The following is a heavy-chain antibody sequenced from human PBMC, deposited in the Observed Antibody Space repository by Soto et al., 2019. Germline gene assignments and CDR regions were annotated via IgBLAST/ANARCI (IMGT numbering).Heavy chain of an antibody. V-gene: IGHV1-46*01. J-gene: IGHJ5*02. Sequence: ASVKVSSKASGYSFTAFFVYWVRQATGQGLEWLGIINPSGGSTNYAQKFQGRVTMTRDTSTDTVYMELSSLRSEDTALFYCAGGFTWNHDTGSAPRGKGTLVPVSP. CDR1: GYSFTAFF. CDR2: INPSGGST. CDR3: AGGFTWNHDTGSAP. D-gene: IGHD1-1*01.